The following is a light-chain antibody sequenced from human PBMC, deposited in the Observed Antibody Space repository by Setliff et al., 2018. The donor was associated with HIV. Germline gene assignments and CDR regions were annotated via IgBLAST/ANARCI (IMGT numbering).Light chain of an antibody. V-gene: IGLV2-14*03. J-gene: IGLJ2*01. Sequence: HSVLTQPASVSGSPGQSITISCTGTSNDIGYDYVSWYQQHPGKAPRLLIYDVHNRFSGASDRFSGSRSGNMASLTISGLQDEDEADYYCSSYSDSSTLVFGGGTKVTVL. CDR2: DVH. CDR3: SSYSDSSTLV. CDR1: SNDIGYDY.